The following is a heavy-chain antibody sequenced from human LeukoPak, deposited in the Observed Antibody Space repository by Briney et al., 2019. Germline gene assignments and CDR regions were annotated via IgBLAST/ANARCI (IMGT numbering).Heavy chain of an antibody. V-gene: IGHV3-7*01. J-gene: IGHJ5*02. D-gene: IGHD6-6*01. CDR3: AISTYSSSPS. Sequence: PGGSLILSCAASGFAFSDHGMIWVRQAPGKGLEWVANINHDESKKYYVDSVEGRFTISRDNAKNSMYLQMNSLRAEDTAVYYCAISTYSSSPSWGQGTLVTVSS. CDR2: INHDESKK. CDR1: GFAFSDHG.